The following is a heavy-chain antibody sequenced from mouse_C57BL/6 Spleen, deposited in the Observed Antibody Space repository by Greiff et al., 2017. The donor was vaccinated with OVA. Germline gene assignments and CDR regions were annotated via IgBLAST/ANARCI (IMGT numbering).Heavy chain of an antibody. CDR2: ISSGSSTI. D-gene: IGHD2-3*01. Sequence: EVHLVESGGGLVKPGGSLKLSCAASGFTFSDYGMHWVRQAPEKGLEWVAYISSGSSTIYYADTVKGRFTISRDNAKNTLFLQMTSLRSEDTAMYYCARPMGAMDYWGQGTSVTVSS. CDR3: ARPMGAMDY. CDR1: GFTFSDYG. J-gene: IGHJ4*01. V-gene: IGHV5-17*01.